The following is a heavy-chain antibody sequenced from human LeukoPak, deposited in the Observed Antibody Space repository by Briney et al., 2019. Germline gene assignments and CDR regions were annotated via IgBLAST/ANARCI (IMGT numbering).Heavy chain of an antibody. CDR2: ISGSGGST. CDR3: AKDIRDSSGLALFDY. J-gene: IGHJ4*02. V-gene: IGHV3-23*01. CDR1: GFTFSSYA. D-gene: IGHD6-19*01. Sequence: PGGSLRLSCAASGFTFSSYAMSWVRQAPGKGLEWVSAISGSGGSTYYADSVKGRFTISRDNSKNTLYLQMNSLRAEDTAVYYCAKDIRDSSGLALFDYWGQGTLVTVSS.